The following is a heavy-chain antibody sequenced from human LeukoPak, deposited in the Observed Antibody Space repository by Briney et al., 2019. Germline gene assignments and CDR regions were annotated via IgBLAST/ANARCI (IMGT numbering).Heavy chain of an antibody. CDR1: GYSFTSYW. D-gene: IGHD3-22*01. CDR3: ASLSYYDSSGAFDY. CDR2: VYSGDSDT. V-gene: IGHV5-51*01. Sequence: GGSLQISCKGSGYSFTSYWIGGVGQLPGKGLEGMGIVYSGDSDTKYRPSFQGQVPISADKSISTAYLQWSSLKASDTAMYYCASLSYYDSSGAFDYWGQGTLVTVSS. J-gene: IGHJ4*02.